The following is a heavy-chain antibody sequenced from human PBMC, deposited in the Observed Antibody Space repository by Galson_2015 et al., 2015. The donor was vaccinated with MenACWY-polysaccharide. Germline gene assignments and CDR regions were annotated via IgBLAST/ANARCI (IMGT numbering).Heavy chain of an antibody. CDR2: ISRSGSTI. D-gene: IGHD3-16*01. CDR3: ARRGVK. J-gene: IGHJ6*02. CDR1: GFSFRAYR. Sequence: SLRLSCAASGFSFRAYRMSWVRQAPGKGLEWVSYISRSGSTIYYADFVTGRFTMSRDNATNSLYLQLNSLRAEDTAVYYCARRGVKWGQGTTVTVSS. V-gene: IGHV3-48*01.